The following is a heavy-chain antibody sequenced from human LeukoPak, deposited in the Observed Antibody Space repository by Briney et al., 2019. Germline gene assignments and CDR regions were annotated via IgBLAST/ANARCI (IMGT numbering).Heavy chain of an antibody. CDR1: GGSFSGYY. Sequence: PSETLSLTCAVYGGSFSGYYWSWIRQPPGKGLEWIGEINHSGSTYYNPSLKSRVTISVDTSKNQFSLKLSSVTAADTAVYYCARDAVGATPYYYYMDVWGKGTTVTVSS. D-gene: IGHD1-26*01. V-gene: IGHV4-34*01. J-gene: IGHJ6*03. CDR2: INHSGST. CDR3: ARDAVGATPYYYYMDV.